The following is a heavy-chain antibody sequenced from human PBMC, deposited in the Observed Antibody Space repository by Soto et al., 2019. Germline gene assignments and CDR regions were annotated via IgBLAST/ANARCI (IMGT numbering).Heavy chain of an antibody. CDR3: SGGSADGYCYADIRY. CDR1: GGTFSSYA. D-gene: IGHD2-8*02. CDR2: IIQIFGTG. Sequence: QVQLVQSGAEVKKPGSSVKVSCKASGGTFSSYAISWVRQAPGQGLGWMGGIIQIFGTGNNAQKFQGRGTNTADESTSTAYMELSSVRSEHTGGYYWSGGSADGYCYADIRYWGQGTLVT. J-gene: IGHJ4*02. V-gene: IGHV1-69*01.